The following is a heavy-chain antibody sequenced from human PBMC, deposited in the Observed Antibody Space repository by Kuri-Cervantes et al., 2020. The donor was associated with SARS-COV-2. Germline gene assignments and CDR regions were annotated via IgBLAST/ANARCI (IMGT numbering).Heavy chain of an antibody. CDR2: INHSGST. CDR1: GGSSSGYD. D-gene: IGHD3-16*02. J-gene: IGHJ6*02. CDR3: ARLVIPSTDEAFYFYGVDV. V-gene: IGHV4-34*01. Sequence: ESLHIPCPVHGGSSSGYDWSWIRQPPGKGLEWIGEINHSGSTNYNPSLKSRVTVSVDTSADQLSLKLRSVTVADTGVYYCARLVIPSTDEAFYFYGVDVWGQGTTVTVSS.